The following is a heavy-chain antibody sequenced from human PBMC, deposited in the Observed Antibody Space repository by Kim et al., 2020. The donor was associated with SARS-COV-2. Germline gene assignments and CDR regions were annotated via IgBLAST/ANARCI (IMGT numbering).Heavy chain of an antibody. V-gene: IGHV3-11*03. Sequence: GGSLRLSCAASGFTFSDYYMSWIRQAPGKGLEWVSYISSSSYTNYADSVKGRFTISRDNAKNSLYLQMNSLRAEDTAVYYCASGFKRITMVRGVIGDYWGQGTLVTVSS. CDR1: GFTFSDYY. CDR3: ASGFKRITMVRGVIGDY. D-gene: IGHD3-10*01. CDR2: ISSSSYT. J-gene: IGHJ4*02.